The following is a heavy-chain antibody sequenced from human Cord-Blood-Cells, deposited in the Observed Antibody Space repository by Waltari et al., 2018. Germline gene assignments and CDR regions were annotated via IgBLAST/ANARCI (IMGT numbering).Heavy chain of an antibody. V-gene: IGHV3-74*01. CDR3: ARVPYGDYVDY. Sequence: EVQLVESGGGLVQPGGSLRLSCAASGLPFSRYWMTWVRQAPGKGLVWVSRINSDGSSTSYADSVKGRFTISRDNAKNTLYLQMNSLRAEDTAVYYCARVPYGDYVDYWGQGTLVTVSS. CDR2: INSDGSST. D-gene: IGHD4-17*01. CDR1: GLPFSRYW. J-gene: IGHJ4*02.